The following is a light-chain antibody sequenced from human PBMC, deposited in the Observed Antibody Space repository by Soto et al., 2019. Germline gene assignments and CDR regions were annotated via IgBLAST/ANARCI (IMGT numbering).Light chain of an antibody. Sequence: EIFLTQSPDTLSLSPGERATLTCRASQSVTNYIAWYQQRPGQAPRLLIYDASNRATGVPARSSGSGSGTEFTLTISSLQSEDFAVYYCQHYNNWPPWTFGQGTKVDIK. CDR3: QHYNNWPPWT. J-gene: IGKJ1*01. CDR2: DAS. CDR1: QSVTNY. V-gene: IGKV3-11*01.